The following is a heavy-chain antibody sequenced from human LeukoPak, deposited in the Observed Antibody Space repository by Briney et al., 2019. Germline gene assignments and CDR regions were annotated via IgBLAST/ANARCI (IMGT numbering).Heavy chain of an antibody. CDR1: GGSISSGGYS. V-gene: IGHV4-30-2*01. J-gene: IGHJ6*02. CDR3: ARVAGLWEADYYYYYGMDV. D-gene: IGHD5-18*01. CDR2: IYHSGST. Sequence: SQTLSLTCAVSGGSISSGGYSWSWIRQPPGKGLEWIGYIYHSGSTYYNPSLKSRVTISVDRSKNQFSLKLSSVTAADTAVYYCARVAGLWEADYYYYYGMDVWGQGTTVTVSS.